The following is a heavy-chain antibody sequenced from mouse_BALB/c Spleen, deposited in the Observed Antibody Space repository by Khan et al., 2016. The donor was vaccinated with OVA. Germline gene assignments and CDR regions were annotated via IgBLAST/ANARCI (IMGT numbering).Heavy chain of an antibody. CDR2: IYPGTDST. J-gene: IGHJ3*01. D-gene: IGHD2-4*01. V-gene: IGHV1-76*01. Sequence: QMQLEESGAELVRPGASVKLSCKTSGYIFTNYWIHWLKQRSGQGLEWIARIYPGTDSTYYNEKFKDKATLTADKSSSTAYMQLSSLKSEDSAVYCGAGSGDYDEVWFAYWGQGTLVTVSA. CDR3: AGSGDYDEVWFAY. CDR1: GYIFTNYW.